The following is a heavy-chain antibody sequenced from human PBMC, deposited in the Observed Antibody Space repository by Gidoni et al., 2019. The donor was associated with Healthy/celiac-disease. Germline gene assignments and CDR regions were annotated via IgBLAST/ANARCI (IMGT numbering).Heavy chain of an antibody. CDR3: ARDRGTAYGMDV. CDR1: GYTFTSYV. J-gene: IGHJ6*02. CDR2: ISAYNGNT. V-gene: IGHV1-18*01. Sequence: QVQLVQSGVEVKKPGASVKVSRKASGYTFTSYVTSWVRQAPGQGLEWMGWISAYNGNTNYAQKLQGRVTMTTDTSTSTAYMELRSLRSDGTAVYYCARDRGTAYGMDVWGQGTTVTVSS. D-gene: IGHD3-10*01.